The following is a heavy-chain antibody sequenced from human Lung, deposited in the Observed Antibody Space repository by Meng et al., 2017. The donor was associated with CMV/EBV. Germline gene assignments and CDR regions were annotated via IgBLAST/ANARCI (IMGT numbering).Heavy chain of an antibody. CDR3: VKGGEYTGSYYGGLIGYFEH. V-gene: IGHV3-9*01. CDR2: ISWNSGTI. Sequence: SLKISCAASGFIFDDYAMHWVRQAPGKGLEWVSGISWNSGTIVYADSVKGRFTISRDNAKNSLYLQMNSLRAEDTALYYCVKGGEYTGSYYGGLIGYFEHWGQGTXVTVSS. CDR1: GFIFDDYA. D-gene: IGHD1-26*01. J-gene: IGHJ1*01.